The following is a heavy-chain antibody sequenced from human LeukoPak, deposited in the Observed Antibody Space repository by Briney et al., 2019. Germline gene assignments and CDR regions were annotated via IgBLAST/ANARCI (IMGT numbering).Heavy chain of an antibody. Sequence: PGGSLRLSCAASGFTFSSYSMNWVRQAPGKGLEWVSSISSSSSYIYYADSVKGRFTISRDNAKNSLYLQMNSLRAEDTAVYYCARLTYSSSWYDVHLFDYWGQGTLVTVSS. CDR3: ARLTYSSSWYDVHLFDY. D-gene: IGHD6-13*01. CDR2: ISSSSSYI. J-gene: IGHJ4*02. CDR1: GFTFSSYS. V-gene: IGHV3-21*01.